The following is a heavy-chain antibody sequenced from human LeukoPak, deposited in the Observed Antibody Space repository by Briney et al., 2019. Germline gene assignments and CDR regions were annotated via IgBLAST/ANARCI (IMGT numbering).Heavy chain of an antibody. D-gene: IGHD3-10*01. CDR3: AREYYGSGSYYNQAFDI. J-gene: IGHJ3*02. CDR2: IYPGDSDT. Sequence: GESLKISCKGSGYSFTSYWIGWVRQMPGKGLEWMGIIYPGDSDTRYRPSFQGQVTISADKSISTAYLQWSSLKASDTAMYYCAREYYGSGSYYNQAFDIWGQGTMVTVSS. V-gene: IGHV5-51*01. CDR1: GYSFTSYW.